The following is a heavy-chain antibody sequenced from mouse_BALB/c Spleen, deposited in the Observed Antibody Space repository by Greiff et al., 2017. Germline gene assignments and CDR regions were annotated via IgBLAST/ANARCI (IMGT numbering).Heavy chain of an antibody. CDR2: ISYSGST. Sequence: EVKLVESGPSLVKPSQTLSLTCSVTGDSITSGYWNWIRKFPGNKLEYMGYISYSGSTYYNPSLKSRISITRDTSKNQYYLQLNSVTTEDTATYYCARPSLLRLLWYFDVWGAGTTVTVSS. V-gene: IGHV3-8*02. CDR3: ARPSLLRLLWYFDV. J-gene: IGHJ1*01. D-gene: IGHD1-2*01. CDR1: GDSITSGY.